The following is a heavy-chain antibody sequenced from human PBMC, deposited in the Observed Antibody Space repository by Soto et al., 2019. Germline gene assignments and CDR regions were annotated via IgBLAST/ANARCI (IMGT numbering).Heavy chain of an antibody. D-gene: IGHD2-21*01. J-gene: IGHJ4*02. CDR1: GGSITNTNW. CDR2: IYYSGTT. Sequence: QVQLQESGPGLVKPSGTLSLTCDVSGGSITNTNWWSWVRQSPGKGLEWIGEIYYSGTTKYNPSLKSRVTISVDKSKKQVSLNLMSVTAADTAMYYCARTNYDNCGGLASWGQGTLVTVSS. CDR3: ARTNYDNCGGLAS. V-gene: IGHV4-4*02.